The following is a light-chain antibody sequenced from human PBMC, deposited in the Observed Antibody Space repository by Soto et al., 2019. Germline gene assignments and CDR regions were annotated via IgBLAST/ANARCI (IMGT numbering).Light chain of an antibody. V-gene: IGKV3-15*01. CDR2: GAS. CDR1: QCVGNN. Sequence: IVMTQSPATLSVSPGERATISCRASQCVGNNLAWYQQKPGQAPRLLIYGASTRHAGIPARFSGSGSGTEFTLTTIGLLSDDVAVYYCRQFNNRPPRTFGQGTKVDIK. J-gene: IGKJ1*01. CDR3: RQFNNRPPRT.